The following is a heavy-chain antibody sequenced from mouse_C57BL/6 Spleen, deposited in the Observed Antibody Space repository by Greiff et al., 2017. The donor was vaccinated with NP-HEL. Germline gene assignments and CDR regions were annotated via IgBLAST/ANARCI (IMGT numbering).Heavy chain of an antibody. CDR1: GYTFTDYN. V-gene: IGHV1-18*01. J-gene: IGHJ4*01. CDR3: ARSPYGNYGAMDY. CDR2: INPNNGGT. D-gene: IGHD2-10*02. Sequence: VQLKQSGPELVKPGASVKIPCKASGYTFTDYNMDWVKQSHGKSLEWIGDINPNNGGTIYNQKFKGKATLTVDKSSSTAYMELRSLTSEDTAVYYCARSPYGNYGAMDYWGQGTSVTVSS.